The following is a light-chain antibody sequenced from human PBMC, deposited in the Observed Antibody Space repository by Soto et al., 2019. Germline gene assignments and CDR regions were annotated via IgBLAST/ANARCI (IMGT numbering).Light chain of an antibody. CDR1: QSISSW. V-gene: IGKV1-5*01. CDR2: DAS. CDR3: QQYNSYPLT. J-gene: IGKJ4*01. Sequence: DIHMTQSPSTLSASVGDRVTVTCXASQSISSWLAWYQQKPGKAPKLLIYDASSLESGVPSRFSGSGSGTEFTLTISSLQPDDFATYYCQQYNSYPLTFGGGTKVDIK.